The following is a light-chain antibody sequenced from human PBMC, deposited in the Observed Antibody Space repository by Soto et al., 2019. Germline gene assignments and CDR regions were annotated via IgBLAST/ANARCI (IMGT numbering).Light chain of an antibody. CDR1: QSINNY. Sequence: DVHLAQSPSSLSAAVGDRVTITCRARQSINNYLNWYQQKPGEAPKLLVYAASTLQDGVPSRFSGSGSGTDFSLTISRLPPEDFAVYYCQQSYSSWLTFGGGTKVEI. V-gene: IGKV1-39*01. CDR3: QQSYSSWLT. J-gene: IGKJ4*01. CDR2: AAS.